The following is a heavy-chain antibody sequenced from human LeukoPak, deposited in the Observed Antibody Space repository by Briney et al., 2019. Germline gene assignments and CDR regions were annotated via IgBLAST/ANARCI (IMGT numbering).Heavy chain of an antibody. V-gene: IGHV3-30*18. D-gene: IGHD2-2*01. CDR2: ISYDGSYE. CDR1: GFTFSAFG. J-gene: IGHJ4*02. Sequence: GGSLRRSCAASGFTFSAFGMHWVRQAPGKGLEWVAVISYDGSYEYLAESVKGRFTISRDDSKNTLYLQINSLRAEDTAMYYCAKEENTAANSWGQGTLVSVSS. CDR3: AKEENTAANS.